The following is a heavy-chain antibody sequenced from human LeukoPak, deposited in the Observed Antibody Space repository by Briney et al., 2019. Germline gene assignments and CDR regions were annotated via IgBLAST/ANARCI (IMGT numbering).Heavy chain of an antibody. CDR3: AQDYGGYDLSPGY. V-gene: IGHV1-2*06. Sequence: ASVKVSCKASGYTFTGYYIHWVRQGPGPGLEWMGRIDPNGGGTKYAQKFQGRVTMTRDTSIGTAYMELSRLRYDDTAVYYCAQDYGGYDLSPGYWGQGTLLTVSS. J-gene: IGHJ4*02. CDR1: GYTFTGYY. CDR2: IDPNGGGT. D-gene: IGHD5-12*01.